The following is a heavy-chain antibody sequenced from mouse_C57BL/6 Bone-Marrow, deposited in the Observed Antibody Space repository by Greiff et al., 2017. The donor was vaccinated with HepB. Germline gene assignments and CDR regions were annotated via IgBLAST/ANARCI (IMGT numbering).Heavy chain of an antibody. D-gene: IGHD2-4*01. Sequence: VQLQQSGPELVKPGASVKLSCKASGYTFTSYWMHWVKQRPGQGLEWIGMIHPNSGSTNYNEKFKSKATLTVDKSSSTAYMQLSSLTSEDSAVYYCARDYDYENAMDYWGQGTSVTVSS. CDR3: ARDYDYENAMDY. V-gene: IGHV1-64*01. CDR1: GYTFTSYW. CDR2: IHPNSGST. J-gene: IGHJ4*01.